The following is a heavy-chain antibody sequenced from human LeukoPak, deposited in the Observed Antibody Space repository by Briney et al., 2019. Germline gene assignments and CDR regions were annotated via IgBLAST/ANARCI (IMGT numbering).Heavy chain of an antibody. Sequence: PSETLSLTCAVYAGSFSGYYWSWIRQPPGKGLEWIGEINHSGSTNYNPSLKSRVTISVDTSKNQFSLKLSPVTAADTAVYYCARRELGIYYFDYWGQGTLVTVSS. CDR2: INHSGST. V-gene: IGHV4-34*01. D-gene: IGHD7-27*01. CDR3: ARRELGIYYFDY. J-gene: IGHJ4*02. CDR1: AGSFSGYY.